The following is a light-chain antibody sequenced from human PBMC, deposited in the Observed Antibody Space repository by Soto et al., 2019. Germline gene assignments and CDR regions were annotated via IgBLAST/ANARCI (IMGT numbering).Light chain of an antibody. CDR3: QQCNRYPII. CDR1: QDISGA. Sequence: AIQLTQSPSSLSASVGDRVTITCRASQDISGALSWYQQKPGKAPKILLYDGSSLQSGVPSSFSGSSSGTDFTITSSGLQPEYFATYYRQQCNRYPIIFGQGTRLDIK. CDR2: DGS. V-gene: IGKV1-13*02. J-gene: IGKJ5*01.